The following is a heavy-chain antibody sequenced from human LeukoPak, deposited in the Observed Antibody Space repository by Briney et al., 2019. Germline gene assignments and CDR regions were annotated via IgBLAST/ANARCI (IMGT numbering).Heavy chain of an antibody. D-gene: IGHD5-12*01. CDR1: GFTFSSYA. J-gene: IGHJ6*02. Sequence: GGSLRLSCAASGFTFSSYAMSWVRQALGKGLEWVSAISGSGGSTYYADSVKGRFTISRDNSKNTLYLQMNSLRAEDTAVYYCAKKRSGQYSGYDMWYYYGMDVWGQGATVTVSS. V-gene: IGHV3-23*01. CDR3: AKKRSGQYSGYDMWYYYGMDV. CDR2: ISGSGGST.